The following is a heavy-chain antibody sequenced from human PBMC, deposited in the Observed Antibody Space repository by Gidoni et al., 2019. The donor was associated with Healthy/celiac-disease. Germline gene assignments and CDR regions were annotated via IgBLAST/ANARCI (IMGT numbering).Heavy chain of an antibody. CDR1: GCTFSSYA. CDR3: ARSSRQEQWLVQQRVLEENWFDP. D-gene: IGHD6-19*01. Sequence: EVKKPGSSVTVSCKASGCTFSSYAISWVRRAPGQGLEWMGRIIPILGIANYAQKFQGRVTITADNSTSTAYMELRSLRSEATAVYYCARSSRQEQWLVQQRVLEENWFDPWGQGTLVTVSS. V-gene: IGHV1-69*04. CDR2: IIPILGIA. J-gene: IGHJ5*02.